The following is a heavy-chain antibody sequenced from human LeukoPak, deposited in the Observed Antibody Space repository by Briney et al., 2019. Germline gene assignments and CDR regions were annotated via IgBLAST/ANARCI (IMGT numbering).Heavy chain of an antibody. D-gene: IGHD2-15*01. J-gene: IGHJ4*02. CDR3: ARANPPFATDFDY. CDR1: GGSIRSYY. V-gene: IGHV4-59*08. Sequence: PSETLSLTCTVSGGSIRSYYWSWIRQPPGKGLEWIGYIYYSGNTHYNPSLRSRVTISVDTSKNQFSLKLSSVTAADTAVYYCARANPPFATDFDYWGQGTLVTVSS. CDR2: IYYSGNT.